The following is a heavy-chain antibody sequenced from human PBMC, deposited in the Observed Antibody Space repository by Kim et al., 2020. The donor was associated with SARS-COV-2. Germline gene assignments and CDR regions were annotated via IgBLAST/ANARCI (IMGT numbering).Heavy chain of an antibody. D-gene: IGHD2-15*01. V-gene: IGHV3-30*07. CDR3: ARDRVVAATMYYYYGMDV. J-gene: IGHJ6*02. Sequence: KGRFTISRDNSKNTLYLQMNSLRAEDTAVYDCARDRVVAATMYYYYGMDVWGQGTTVTVSS.